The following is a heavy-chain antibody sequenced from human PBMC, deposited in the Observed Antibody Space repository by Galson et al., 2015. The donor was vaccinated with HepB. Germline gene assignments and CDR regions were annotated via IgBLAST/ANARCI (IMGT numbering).Heavy chain of an antibody. CDR3: AKVKTVTTRDDAFDI. CDR1: GFTFSSYA. V-gene: IGHV3-23*01. Sequence: SLRLSCAASGFTFSSYAMSWVRQAPGKGLEWVSHISSGDGSTYYADSVKGRFTISRDNSKNTLYLQMNSLRAEDTAVYYCAKVKTVTTRDDAFDIWGQGTMVTVSS. D-gene: IGHD4-17*01. CDR2: ISSGDGST. J-gene: IGHJ3*02.